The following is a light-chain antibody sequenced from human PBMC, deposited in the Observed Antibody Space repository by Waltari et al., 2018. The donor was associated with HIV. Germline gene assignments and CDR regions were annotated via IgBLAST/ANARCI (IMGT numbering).Light chain of an antibody. CDR2: GAS. CDR1: QSVRYN. J-gene: IGKJ1*01. V-gene: IGKV3-15*01. Sequence: VMTQSPATLSVSLGETATLSCRASQSVRYNLAWYQQKPGQAPRLLMYGASTRAAGIPARFSASGSGTEFTLTISSLQSEDFAIYYCQQYKIWPPWTFGQGTKVEIK. CDR3: QQYKIWPPWT.